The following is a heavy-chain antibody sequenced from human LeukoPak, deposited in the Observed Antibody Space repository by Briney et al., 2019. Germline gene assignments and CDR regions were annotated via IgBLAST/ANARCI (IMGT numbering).Heavy chain of an antibody. Sequence: PGGSLRLSCAASGFTFSSYAMHWVRQAPGKGLEWVAVISYDGSNKYYADSVKGRFTISRDNSKNTLYLQMNSLRAEDTAVYYCARGRQWLDGGPFDYWGQGTLVTVSS. V-gene: IGHV3-30-3*01. CDR2: ISYDGSNK. D-gene: IGHD6-19*01. CDR3: ARGRQWLDGGPFDY. J-gene: IGHJ4*02. CDR1: GFTFSSYA.